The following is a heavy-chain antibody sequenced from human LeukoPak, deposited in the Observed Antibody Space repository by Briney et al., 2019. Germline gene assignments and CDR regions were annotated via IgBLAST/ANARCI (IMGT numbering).Heavy chain of an antibody. J-gene: IGHJ1*01. Sequence: ASVKVSCKASGYTFTSYYMHWVRQAPGQGLEWMGIINPSGGSTSYAQRFQDRVSITKDESTNTVYMELSNLRSDDTAVYYCARGWDCDTTNCYLLQDWGQGTLVIVSS. CDR1: GYTFTSYY. CDR3: ARGWDCDTTNCYLLQD. CDR2: INPSGGST. D-gene: IGHD2-2*01. V-gene: IGHV1-46*01.